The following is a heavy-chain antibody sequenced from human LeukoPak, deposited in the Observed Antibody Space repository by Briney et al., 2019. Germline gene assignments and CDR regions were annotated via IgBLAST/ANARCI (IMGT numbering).Heavy chain of an antibody. CDR2: ISVYNGNT. CDR3: TRDFYLGELSLYRHTIDW. CDR1: GYTFTSYD. D-gene: IGHD3-16*02. J-gene: IGHJ4*02. V-gene: IGHV1-18*01. Sequence: ASVKVSCKASGYTFTSYDINWVGQATGQGREWMGWISVYNGNTNYVEEVQGRVTMTTDTSKSTAYMELRSLRSDDTAVYYCTRDFYLGELSLYRHTIDWWGQGTLVTVSS.